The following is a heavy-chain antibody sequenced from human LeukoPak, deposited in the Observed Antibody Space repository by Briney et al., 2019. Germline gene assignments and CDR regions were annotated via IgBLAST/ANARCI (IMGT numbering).Heavy chain of an antibody. D-gene: IGHD2-15*01. CDR2: ISSSGSTI. Sequence: PGGSLRLSCAASGFTFSSYEMNWVRQAPGKGLERVSYISSSGSTIYYADSVKGRFTISRDNAKNSLYLQMNSLRAEDTAVYYCARDPYCSGGSCYPLWGQGTLVTVSS. V-gene: IGHV3-48*03. J-gene: IGHJ4*02. CDR3: ARDPYCSGGSCYPL. CDR1: GFTFSSYE.